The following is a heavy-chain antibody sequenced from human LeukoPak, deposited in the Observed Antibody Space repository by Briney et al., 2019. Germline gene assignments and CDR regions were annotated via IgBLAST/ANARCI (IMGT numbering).Heavy chain of an antibody. D-gene: IGHD3-10*01. CDR2: INHSGST. V-gene: IGHV4-34*01. CDR3: ARELVRGVFDI. Sequence: SSETLSLTCAVYGGSFSGYYWSWIRQPPGKGLEWIGEINHSGSTNYDPSLKSRVTISVDKSKNQFSLKLSSVTAADTAVYYCARELVRGVFDIWGQGTMVTVSS. J-gene: IGHJ3*02. CDR1: GGSFSGYY.